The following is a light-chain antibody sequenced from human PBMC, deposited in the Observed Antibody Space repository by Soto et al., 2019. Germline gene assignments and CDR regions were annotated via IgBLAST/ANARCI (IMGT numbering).Light chain of an antibody. Sequence: EIVLTQSPGTLSLSPGERATLCCRASESVSDNYLAWYQQKPGQAPRLLIYGASTRATGIPDRFSGSGSGTEFTLTISRLQSEDLAVYYGQKYNNWPTLPVGGGKKVDIK. V-gene: IGKV3-15*01. CDR2: GAS. CDR3: QKYNNWPTLP. J-gene: IGKJ4*01. CDR1: ESVSDN.